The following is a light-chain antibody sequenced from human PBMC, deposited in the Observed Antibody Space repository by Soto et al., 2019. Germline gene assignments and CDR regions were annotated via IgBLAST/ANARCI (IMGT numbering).Light chain of an antibody. V-gene: IGLV2-23*03. Sequence: QSALTQPASVSGSPGQSITISCTGTSSDVGSNELVSWYQQHPGKAPKVMIYEGSKRPSGVSNRFSASKSGNTASLTISGLLAEDQSDYYYCSYAGSSTFVVFGGGTKLTVL. J-gene: IGLJ2*01. CDR3: CSYAGSSTFVV. CDR2: EGS. CDR1: SSDVGSNEL.